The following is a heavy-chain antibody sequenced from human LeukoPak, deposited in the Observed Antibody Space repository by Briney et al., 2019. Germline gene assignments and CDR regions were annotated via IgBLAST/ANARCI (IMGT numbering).Heavy chain of an antibody. Sequence: ASVKVSCTASGYSFTSYGFSWVRQAPGQGLEWMGWISAYDGNTNYAQKVHDRVTMTTDSSTSTAYMELRSLRSDDTAVYYCAKMGASSGYSPIDYWGQGTLVTVSS. CDR1: GYSFTSYG. CDR2: ISAYDGNT. CDR3: AKMGASSGYSPIDY. J-gene: IGHJ4*02. D-gene: IGHD3-22*01. V-gene: IGHV1-18*01.